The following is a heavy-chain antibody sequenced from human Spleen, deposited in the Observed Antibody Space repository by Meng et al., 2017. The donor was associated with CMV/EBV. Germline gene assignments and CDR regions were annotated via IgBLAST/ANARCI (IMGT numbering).Heavy chain of an antibody. CDR3: ARAEYSSPPDY. D-gene: IGHD6-6*01. CDR2: ISSSGTTI. CDR1: GFTFSSYE. Sequence: GESLKISCAASGFTFSSYEMNWVRQAPGKGLEWVSYISSSGTTIYYADSVKGRFTISRDNAKNSLYLQMNILRAEDTAVYYCARAEYSSPPDYWGQGTLVTVSS. V-gene: IGHV3-48*03. J-gene: IGHJ4*02.